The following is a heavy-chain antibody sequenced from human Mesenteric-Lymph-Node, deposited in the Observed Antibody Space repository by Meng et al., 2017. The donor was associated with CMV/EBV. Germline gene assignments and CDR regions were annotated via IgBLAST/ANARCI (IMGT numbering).Heavy chain of an antibody. V-gene: IGHV1-18*01. CDR2: IGPNNGDT. D-gene: IGHD1-1*01. CDR3: AKRGRHHFFDD. J-gene: IGHJ4*02. CDR1: GYTFTSYG. Sequence: ASVKVSCKASGYTFTSYGISWVRQAPGQGLEWMGWIGPNNGDTNFAQRFQGRVTMFTDTSSTTAYMELRSLRSDDTAVYYCAKRGRHHFFDDWGQGTQVTVSS.